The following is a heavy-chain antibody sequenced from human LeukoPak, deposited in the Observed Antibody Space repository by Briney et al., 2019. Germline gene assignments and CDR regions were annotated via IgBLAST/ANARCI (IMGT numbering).Heavy chain of an antibody. V-gene: IGHV3-23*01. J-gene: IGHJ3*02. CDR2: ISGSGGST. CDR3: AKGSTYFYGSGTSDDAFDI. Sequence: GGSLRLSCAASGLTFSNYAMSWVRQAPGKGLEWVSSISGSGGSTHYADSVKGRFTVSRDNSKSTMYLQVNSLRAEDTAVYYCAKGSTYFYGSGTSDDAFDIWGQGTMVTVSS. CDR1: GLTFSNYA. D-gene: IGHD3-10*01.